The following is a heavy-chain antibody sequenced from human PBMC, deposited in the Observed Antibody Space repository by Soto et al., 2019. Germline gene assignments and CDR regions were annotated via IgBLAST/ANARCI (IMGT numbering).Heavy chain of an antibody. D-gene: IGHD5-18*01. Sequence: SETLSLTCTVSGGSISSYYWSWIRQPPGKGLEWIGYIYYSGTTNYNPSLKSRVTISVDTSKNQFSLKLSSVTAADTAVYYCARDLGNAAMDEKWFDPWGQGTLVTVSS. CDR1: GGSISSYY. J-gene: IGHJ5*02. V-gene: IGHV4-59*01. CDR3: ARDLGNAAMDEKWFDP. CDR2: IYYSGTT.